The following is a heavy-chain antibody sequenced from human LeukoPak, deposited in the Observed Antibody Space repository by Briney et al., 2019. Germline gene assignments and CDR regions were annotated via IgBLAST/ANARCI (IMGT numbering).Heavy chain of an antibody. V-gene: IGHV1-69*13. CDR2: IIPIFGTA. CDR3: ARGEYCSSTSCLPFDY. CDR1: GGTFSSYA. D-gene: IGHD2-2*01. J-gene: IGHJ4*02. Sequence: SVKVSCKASGGTFSSYAIGWVRQAPGQGLEWMGGIIPIFGTANYAQKFQGRVTITADESTSTAYMELSSLRSEDTAVYYCARGEYCSSTSCLPFDYWGQGTLVTVSS.